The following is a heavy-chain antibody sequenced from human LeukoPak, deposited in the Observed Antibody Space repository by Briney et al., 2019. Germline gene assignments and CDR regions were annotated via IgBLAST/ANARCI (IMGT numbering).Heavy chain of an antibody. CDR2: INHSGST. Sequence: SETLSLTCAVYGGSFSGYYWSWIRQPPGKGLEWIGEINHSGSTNYNPSLKSRVTISVDTSKNQFSLKLSSATAADTAVYYCASGWGWLQPTRHWGQGTLVTVSS. CDR3: ASGWGWLQPTRH. J-gene: IGHJ4*02. D-gene: IGHD5-24*01. V-gene: IGHV4-34*01. CDR1: GGSFSGYY.